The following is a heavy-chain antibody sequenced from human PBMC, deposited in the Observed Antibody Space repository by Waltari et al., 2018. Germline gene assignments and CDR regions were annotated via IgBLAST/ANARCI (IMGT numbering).Heavy chain of an antibody. V-gene: IGHV3-15*01. J-gene: IGHJ6*03. CDR2: IKSKADGGTT. D-gene: IGHD6-19*01. CDR3: SGVAGTRNYYYYMDV. Sequence: EVQLVESGGGLVNPGGSLRLSCAASGFSFSDAWMSWVRQAPGKGLGWGGRIKSKADGGTTDYAAPVKDRFTVSRDDSKNTLYLQMNYLKIEDTAVYYCSGVAGTRNYYYYMDVWGKGTTVTVSS. CDR1: GFSFSDAW.